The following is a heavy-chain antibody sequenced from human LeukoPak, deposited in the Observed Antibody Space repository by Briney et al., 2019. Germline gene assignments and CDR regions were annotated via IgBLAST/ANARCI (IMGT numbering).Heavy chain of an antibody. CDR2: IYYSGST. V-gene: IGHV4-59*01. Sequence: SETLSLTCIVSGGSISSYYWSWIRQPPGKGLEWIGYIYYSGSTNYNPSLKSQVTISVDTSKNQFSLKLSSVTAADTAVYYCARVFPYDYVWGSYPKIGGFDYWGQGTLVTVSS. CDR3: ARVFPYDYVWGSYPKIGGFDY. J-gene: IGHJ4*02. D-gene: IGHD3-16*02. CDR1: GGSISSYY.